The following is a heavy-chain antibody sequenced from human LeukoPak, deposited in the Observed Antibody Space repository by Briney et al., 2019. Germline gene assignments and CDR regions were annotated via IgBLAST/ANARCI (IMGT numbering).Heavy chain of an antibody. Sequence: GGSLRLSCVVSGFTFNRCWTNWVRQAPGKGLEWVAHINPDGRDTYYVDSVKGRFTISRDNAQNSMYLQMNSLRVEDTAVYYCTSWGDTTAEYFQRWGQGTLVTVSS. CDR3: TSWGDTTAEYFQR. CDR1: GFTFNRCW. D-gene: IGHD2-21*02. V-gene: IGHV3-7*01. J-gene: IGHJ1*01. CDR2: INPDGRDT.